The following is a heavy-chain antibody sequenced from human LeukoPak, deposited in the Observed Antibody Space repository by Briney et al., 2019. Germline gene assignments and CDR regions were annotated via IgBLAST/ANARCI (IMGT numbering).Heavy chain of an antibody. CDR1: GYTFSNYS. Sequence: AAVKVSCKASGYTFSNYSIGWVRQAPGLGLEWMGWTSYNGNTNYAQKFQDRVTMTTDTSTTTAYMELRSLESDDTAVYYCARHSGSGWQALGYWGQGTLVTVSS. J-gene: IGHJ4*02. CDR3: ARHSGSGWQALGY. D-gene: IGHD6-19*01. V-gene: IGHV1-18*04. CDR2: TSYNGNT.